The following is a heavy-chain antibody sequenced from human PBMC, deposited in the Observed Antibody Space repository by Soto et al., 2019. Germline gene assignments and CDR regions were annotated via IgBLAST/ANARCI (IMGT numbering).Heavy chain of an antibody. CDR1: GDSVSSNSAA. CDR3: AREEGSSSYYYYYYMDV. J-gene: IGHJ6*03. CDR2: TYYRSKWYN. V-gene: IGHV6-1*01. Sequence: SQTLSLTCAISGDSVSSNSAAWNWIRQSPSRGLEWLGRTYYRSKWYNDYAVSVKSRITINPDTSKNQFSLQLNSVTPEDTAVYYFAREEGSSSYYYYYYMDVWGKGTTVTVSS. D-gene: IGHD6-6*01.